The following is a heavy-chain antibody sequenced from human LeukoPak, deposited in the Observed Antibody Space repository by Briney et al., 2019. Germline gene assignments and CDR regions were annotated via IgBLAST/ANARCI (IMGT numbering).Heavy chain of an antibody. Sequence: SETLSLTCTVSGGSISSSSYYWSWIRQPPGKGLEWIGEINHSGSTNYNPSLKSRVTMSVDTSKNQFSLKLSSVTAADTAVYYCARQYCSSTSCYFDYWGQGTLVTVSS. CDR1: GGSISSSSYY. CDR2: INHSGST. CDR3: ARQYCSSTSCYFDY. J-gene: IGHJ4*02. V-gene: IGHV4-39*01. D-gene: IGHD2-2*01.